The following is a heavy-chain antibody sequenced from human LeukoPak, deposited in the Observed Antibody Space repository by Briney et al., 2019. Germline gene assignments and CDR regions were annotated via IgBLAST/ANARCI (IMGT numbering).Heavy chain of an antibody. CDR2: ISSSGGRT. V-gene: IGHV3-23*01. J-gene: IGHJ4*02. CDR1: GFIFSSYA. Sequence: GGSLRLSCGASGFIFSSYAVSWVRQAPGKGLEWVSIISSSGGRTYYADCVKGRFTISRDNSKNTLYLQMSSLRAEDTAVYYCSKNPTVSSVYRDYWGRGTLVTVPS. D-gene: IGHD3-22*01. CDR3: SKNPTVSSVYRDY.